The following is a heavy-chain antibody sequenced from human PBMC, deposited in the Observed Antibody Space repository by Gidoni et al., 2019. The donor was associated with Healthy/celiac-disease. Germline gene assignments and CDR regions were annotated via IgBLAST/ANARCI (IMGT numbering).Heavy chain of an antibody. J-gene: IGHJ6*02. CDR2: ISSSSSTI. Sequence: EVQLVESGGGLLQPGGSLSLSCAASGFTFSSYSMNWVRQAPGKGLEWVSYISSSSSTIYYADSVKGRFTISRDNAKNSLYLQMNSLRAEDTAVYYCARAASKMATITGYYYYGMDVWGQGTTVTVSS. D-gene: IGHD4-4*01. CDR1: GFTFSSYS. V-gene: IGHV3-48*01. CDR3: ARAASKMATITGYYYYGMDV.